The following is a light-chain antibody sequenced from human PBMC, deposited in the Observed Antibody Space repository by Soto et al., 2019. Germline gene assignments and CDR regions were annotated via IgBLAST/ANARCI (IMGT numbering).Light chain of an antibody. J-gene: IGKJ4*01. CDR3: LT. V-gene: IGKV3-11*01. CDR1: QSVSSY. Sequence: EIVLTQSPATLSLSPGERATLSCRASQSVSSYLAWYQQKPGQAPRLLIYEASNRATGIPARFSGSGSGTDFTLTISSLEPEDFAVCNLLTFGGGTKVEIK. CDR2: EAS.